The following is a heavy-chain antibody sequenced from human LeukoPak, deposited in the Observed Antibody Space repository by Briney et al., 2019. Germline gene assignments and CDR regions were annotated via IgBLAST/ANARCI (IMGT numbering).Heavy chain of an antibody. V-gene: IGHV1-2*02. J-gene: IGHJ6*03. CDR1: GYRFTSYA. CDR3: ARDDLFWSGYGDV. CDR2: INPNSGGT. D-gene: IGHD3-3*01. Sequence: GASVKVSCKASGYRFTSYAMNWVRQAPGQGLEWMGWINPNSGGTNYAQKFQGRVTMTRDTSISTAYMELSRLRSDDTAVYYCARDDLFWSGYGDVWGKGTTVTVSS.